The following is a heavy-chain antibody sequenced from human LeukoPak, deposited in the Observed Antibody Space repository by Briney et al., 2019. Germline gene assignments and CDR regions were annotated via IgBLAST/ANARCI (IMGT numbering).Heavy chain of an antibody. V-gene: IGHV3-48*04. J-gene: IGHJ4*02. CDR1: GFTFSSYS. Sequence: PGGSLRLSCAASGFTFSSYSMNWVRQAPGMGLEWVSYISSSSSTIYYADSVKGRFTISRDNAKNSLYLQMNSLRAEDTAVYYCARGGGLRLGPYRGYFDYWGQGTLVTVSS. CDR3: ARGGGLRLGPYRGYFDY. D-gene: IGHD3-16*01. CDR2: ISSSSSTI.